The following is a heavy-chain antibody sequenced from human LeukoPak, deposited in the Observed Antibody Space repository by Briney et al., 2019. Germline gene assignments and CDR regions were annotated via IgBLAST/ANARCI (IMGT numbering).Heavy chain of an antibody. CDR3: ARGAISSWYED. Sequence: WESLSLSCTGSGFTVSSSYMSWVRQAPGKGLEWVSVLYSGGSIFYADSVQGRFTISRDISKNMLYLQMNSLSAEDTAVYYCARGAISSWYEDWGEGTLVTDSS. D-gene: IGHD6-13*01. CDR1: GFTVSSSY. J-gene: IGHJ4*02. CDR2: LYSGGSI. V-gene: IGHV3-66*01.